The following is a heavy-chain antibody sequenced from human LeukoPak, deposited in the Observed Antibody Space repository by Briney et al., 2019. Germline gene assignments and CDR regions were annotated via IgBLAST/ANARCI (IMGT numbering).Heavy chain of an antibody. V-gene: IGHV4-59*13. CDR2: IHYTCRT. Sequence: SDTLSLTCTISRGSISTYYWSWIRQTPATTLEWMGNIHYTCRTRYNPSLDSRVTMSLDTPKNEFPLTPTYMTAADSAVYYCARGRPDPQNRDYWDYWGQGILVTVSS. CDR3: ARGRPDPQNRDYWDY. J-gene: IGHJ4*02. D-gene: IGHD3/OR15-3a*01. CDR1: RGSISTYY.